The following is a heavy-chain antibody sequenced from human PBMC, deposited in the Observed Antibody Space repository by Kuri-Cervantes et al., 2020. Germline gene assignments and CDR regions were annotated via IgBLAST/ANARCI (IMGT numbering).Heavy chain of an antibody. CDR2: IWYDGSNK. CDR1: GFTFSSYW. D-gene: IGHD3-9*01. Sequence: GGSLRLSCGSSGFTFSSYWMHWVRQAPGKGLEWVAVIWYDGSNKYYADSVKGRFTISRDNSKNTLYLQMNSLRAEDTAVYYCARAAGTGYYDYWGQGTLVTVSS. V-gene: IGHV3-33*08. J-gene: IGHJ4*02. CDR3: ARAAGTGYYDY.